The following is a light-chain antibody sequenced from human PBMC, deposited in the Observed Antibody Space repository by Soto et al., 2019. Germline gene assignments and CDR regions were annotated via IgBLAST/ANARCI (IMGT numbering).Light chain of an antibody. Sequence: IVMTQSPATLSVSKGERATLSCRASQSVSSNLAWYQQKPGQAPRLLIYGASTRATGIPARFSGSGSGTEFTLTISSLQSEDFAVYYCQQYNNWPLTFGGGTKVDIK. J-gene: IGKJ4*01. CDR2: GAS. CDR1: QSVSSN. CDR3: QQYNNWPLT. V-gene: IGKV3-15*01.